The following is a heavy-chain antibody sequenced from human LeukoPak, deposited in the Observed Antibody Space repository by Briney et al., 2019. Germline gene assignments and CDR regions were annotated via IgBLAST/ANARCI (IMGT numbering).Heavy chain of an antibody. CDR1: GFTFSSYW. D-gene: IGHD3-3*01. Sequence: PGGSLRLSCAASGFTFSSYWMSWVRQAPGKGLEWVANIKQDGSEKYYVDSVKGRFTISRDNAKNSLYLQMNSLRAEDTAVYYCARSTYYDFWSGYPGPNNWFDPWGQGTLVTVSS. CDR3: ARSTYYDFWSGYPGPNNWFDP. CDR2: IKQDGSEK. J-gene: IGHJ5*02. V-gene: IGHV3-7*01.